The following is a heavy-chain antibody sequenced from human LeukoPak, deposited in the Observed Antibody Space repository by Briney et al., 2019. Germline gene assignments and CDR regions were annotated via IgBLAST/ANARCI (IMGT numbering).Heavy chain of an antibody. V-gene: IGHV3-21*01. D-gene: IGHD2-15*01. CDR2: ISSSSSYI. J-gene: IGHJ4*02. Sequence: GGSLRLSCAASGFTFSSYGMSWVRQAPGKGLEWVSSISSSSSYIYYADSVKGRFTISRDNAKNSLYLQMNSLRAEDTAVYYCAREVAGPFDYWGQGTLVTVSS. CDR1: GFTFSSYG. CDR3: AREVAGPFDY.